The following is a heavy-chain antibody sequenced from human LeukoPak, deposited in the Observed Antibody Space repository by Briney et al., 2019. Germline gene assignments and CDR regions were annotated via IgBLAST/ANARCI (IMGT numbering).Heavy chain of an antibody. CDR3: ARSTYDSSGYYPIDAFDI. D-gene: IGHD3-22*01. V-gene: IGHV4-31*03. CDR2: IYYSGST. J-gene: IGHJ3*02. CDR1: GGSISSGGYY. Sequence: SETLSLTCTVSGGSISSGGYYWSWIRQHPGKGLEWIGYIYYSGSTYYNPSLKSRVTISVDTSKNQFSLKLSSVTAADTAVYYCARSTYDSSGYYPIDAFDIWGQGTMVTVSS.